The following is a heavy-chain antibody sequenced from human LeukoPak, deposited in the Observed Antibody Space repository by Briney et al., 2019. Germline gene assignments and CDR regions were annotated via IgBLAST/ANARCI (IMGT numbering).Heavy chain of an antibody. CDR1: GGSISSYY. V-gene: IGHV4-59*01. D-gene: IGHD3-22*01. Sequence: SETLSLTCTVSGGSISSYYWSWIRQPPGKGLEWIGYIYYSGSTNYNPSLESRVTISVDTSKNQFSLILNSVTAADTAVYYCARVDYYDSSVFDYWGQGTLVTVSS. CDR2: IYYSGST. J-gene: IGHJ4*02. CDR3: ARVDYYDSSVFDY.